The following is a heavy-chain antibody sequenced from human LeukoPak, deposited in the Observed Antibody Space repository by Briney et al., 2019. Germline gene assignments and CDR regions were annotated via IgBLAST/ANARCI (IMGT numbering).Heavy chain of an antibody. J-gene: IGHJ6*02. D-gene: IGHD3-10*01. CDR1: GGSISNYY. V-gene: IGHV4-59*01. CDR3: ARTGFYYGSGRGYGMDV. CDR2: IYYTGST. Sequence: AETLSLTCTVSGGSISNYYWSWIRQPPGKGLEWIGYIYYTGSTNSNPSLKSRVTISVDTSKNQFSLKLSSVTAADTAVYFCARTGFYYGSGRGYGMDVWGQGTTVTLSS.